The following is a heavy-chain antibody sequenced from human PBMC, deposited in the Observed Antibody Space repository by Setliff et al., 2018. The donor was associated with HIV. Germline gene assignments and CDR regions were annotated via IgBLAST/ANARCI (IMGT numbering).Heavy chain of an antibody. CDR2: IRYDGRNK. CDR1: GFTFSTYG. Sequence: GGSLRLSCAASGFTFSTYGMHWVRQAPGKGLEWVAFIRYDGRNKYFTDSVKGRFTIPRDNSKNTLYLQMNSLRPEDTAVYYCAKMHTAMDPDTFDIWGQGTMVTVSS. D-gene: IGHD5-18*01. CDR3: AKMHTAMDPDTFDI. V-gene: IGHV3-30*02. J-gene: IGHJ3*02.